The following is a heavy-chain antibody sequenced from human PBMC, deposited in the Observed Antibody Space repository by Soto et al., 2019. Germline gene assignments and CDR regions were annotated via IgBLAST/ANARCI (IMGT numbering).Heavy chain of an antibody. V-gene: IGHV1-18*01. CDR2: ISAYNGNT. J-gene: IGHJ3*02. CDR3: ARDLNDFWSGYSHTDAFDI. D-gene: IGHD3-3*01. CDR1: GYTFTSYG. Sequence: ASVKVSCKASGYTFTSYGISWVRQAPGQGLEWMGWISAYNGNTNYAQKLQGRVTMTTDTSTSTAYMELRSLRSDDTAVYYCARDLNDFWSGYSHTDAFDIWGEGTMVT.